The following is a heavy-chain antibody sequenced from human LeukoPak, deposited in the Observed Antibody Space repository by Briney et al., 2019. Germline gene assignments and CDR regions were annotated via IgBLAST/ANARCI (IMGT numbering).Heavy chain of an antibody. D-gene: IGHD6-19*01. V-gene: IGHV4-59*01. CDR3: AREGTYGWYNWFDP. CDR2: MYRTGST. CDR1: GGSISSYY. Sequence: SESLSLTCTVSGGSISSYYWSWIRQPPGKGLEWIGYMYRTGSTNYNPSLKSRVTITPDTSKNQFSLRLTSVTAADTAVYYCAREGTYGWYNWFDPWGQGTLVTVSS. J-gene: IGHJ5*02.